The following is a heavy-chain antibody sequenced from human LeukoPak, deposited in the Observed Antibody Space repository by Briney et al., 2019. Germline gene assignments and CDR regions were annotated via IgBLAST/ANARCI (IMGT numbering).Heavy chain of an antibody. CDR1: GGSFSGYY. J-gene: IGHJ6*03. V-gene: IGHV4-34*01. D-gene: IGHD6-13*01. Sequence: PSETLSLTCAVYGGSFSGYYWSWIRQPPGKGLEWIGEINHSGSTNYNPSLKSRVTISVDTSKNQFSLKLSSVTAADTAVYYCARGPYSSSWYPYYYYYYMDVWGKGTTVTVSS. CDR3: ARGPYSSSWYPYYYYYYMDV. CDR2: INHSGST.